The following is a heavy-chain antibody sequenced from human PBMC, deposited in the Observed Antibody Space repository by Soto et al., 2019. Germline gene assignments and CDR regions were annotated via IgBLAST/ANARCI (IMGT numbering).Heavy chain of an antibody. D-gene: IGHD3-16*01. CDR3: ARKMMGSSDS. CDR1: GFTFSRFW. Sequence: PGGSLRLSCVASGFTFSRFWMNWIRQIPGKGLEWVAIINQDGSEKFYVDSVKGRFTISRDTAKNSLFLQMNSLRAEDTAVYHCARKMMGSSDSWGQGALVTVSS. V-gene: IGHV3-7*03. J-gene: IGHJ4*02. CDR2: INQDGSEK.